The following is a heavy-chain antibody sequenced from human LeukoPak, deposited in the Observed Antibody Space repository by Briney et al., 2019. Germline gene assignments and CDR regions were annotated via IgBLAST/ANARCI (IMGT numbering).Heavy chain of an antibody. V-gene: IGHV3-66*02. CDR1: GFSFSSYW. CDR2: IYSGGST. Sequence: SGGSLRLSCAASGFSFSSYWMSWVRQAPGKGLEWVSVIYSGGSTYYADSVKGRFTISRDNSKNTLYLQMNSLRAEDTAVYYCASAKSDCSSTSCPFDYWGQGTLVTVSS. CDR3: ASAKSDCSSTSCPFDY. D-gene: IGHD2-2*01. J-gene: IGHJ4*02.